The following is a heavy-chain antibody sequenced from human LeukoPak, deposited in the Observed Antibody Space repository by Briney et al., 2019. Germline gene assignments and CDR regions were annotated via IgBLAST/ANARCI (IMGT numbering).Heavy chain of an antibody. V-gene: IGHV3-53*01. CDR1: GFTVSTNY. D-gene: IGHD6-13*01. CDR2: IYSGGSI. Sequence: PGGSLRLSCAASGFTVSTNYMSWVRQAPGKGLEWVSAIYSGGSIYYADSVKGRFTISRHNSENSLYLQMSSLRADDTAVYYCARFRGSWFFDVWGQGTMVTVSS. CDR3: ARFRGSWFFDV. J-gene: IGHJ3*01.